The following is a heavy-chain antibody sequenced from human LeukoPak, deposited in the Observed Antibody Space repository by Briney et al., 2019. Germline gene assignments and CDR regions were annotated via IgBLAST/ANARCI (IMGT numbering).Heavy chain of an antibody. CDR1: GFTFSSYG. CDR3: AKDSSYYYDSSLDY. J-gene: IGHJ4*02. Sequence: PGGSLRLSCAASGFTFSSYGIHWVRQAPGRGLEWVAFIRYDGNNQYYADSVKGRFSISRDNSKNTLYLQMNSLRAEDTAVYYCAKDSSYYYDSSLDYWGQGTLVTVSS. V-gene: IGHV3-30*02. D-gene: IGHD3-22*01. CDR2: IRYDGNNQ.